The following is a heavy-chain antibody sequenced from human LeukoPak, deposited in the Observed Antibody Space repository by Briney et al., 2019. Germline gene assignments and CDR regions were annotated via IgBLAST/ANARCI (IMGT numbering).Heavy chain of an antibody. V-gene: IGHV3-7*01. CDR2: IKQGAVEE. Sequence: PGGSLRLSCVASGFPFHNYWMTWVRQAPGKGLEWVANIKQGAVEEFYVDSVKGRFTISRDNAKNTLYLQMNSLRADDTAIYYCASGSAYYGSGSRLDYWGQGTLVTVSS. CDR3: ASGSAYYGSGSRLDY. J-gene: IGHJ4*02. D-gene: IGHD3-10*01. CDR1: GFPFHNYW.